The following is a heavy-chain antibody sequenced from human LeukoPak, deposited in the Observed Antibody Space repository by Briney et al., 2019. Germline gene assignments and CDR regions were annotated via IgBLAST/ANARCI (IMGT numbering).Heavy chain of an antibody. CDR3: ARDQNTMVRGVIITPPDY. V-gene: IGHV1-2*02. J-gene: IGHJ4*02. Sequence: ASVKVSCKASGYTFTGYYMHWVRQAPGQGLEWMGWINPNSGGTNYAQKLQGRVTMTTDTSTSTAYMELRSLRSDDTAVYYCARDQNTMVRGVIITPPDYWGQGTLVTVSS. CDR1: GYTFTGYY. CDR2: INPNSGGT. D-gene: IGHD3-10*01.